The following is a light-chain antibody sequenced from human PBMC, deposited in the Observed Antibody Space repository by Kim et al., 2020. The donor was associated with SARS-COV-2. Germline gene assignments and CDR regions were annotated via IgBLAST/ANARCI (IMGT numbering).Light chain of an antibody. Sequence: EVLLTQSPATLSLSPGERATLSCRASQSVSRFLAWYQQIPGQAPRLLIYDASSRATGVPARFSGSGSGTDFTLTISSLEPEDFAVYYCQQRKNWPSTFGQGTKLEI. CDR3: QQRKNWPST. J-gene: IGKJ2*01. CDR2: DAS. CDR1: QSVSRF. V-gene: IGKV3-11*01.